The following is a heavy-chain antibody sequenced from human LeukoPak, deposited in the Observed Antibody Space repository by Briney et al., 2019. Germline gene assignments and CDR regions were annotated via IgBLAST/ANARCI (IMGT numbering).Heavy chain of an antibody. CDR3: ARSRYYGKRGYYYYYGMDV. D-gene: IGHD3-10*01. Sequence: GRSLRLSCAASGFTFSSYAMHWVRQAPGKGLEWVAVISYDGSNKYYADSVKGRFTISRDNSKNTLYLQMSSLRSEDTAVYYCARSRYYGKRGYYYYYGMDVWGQGTTVTVSS. J-gene: IGHJ6*02. CDR2: ISYDGSNK. V-gene: IGHV3-30-3*01. CDR1: GFTFSSYA.